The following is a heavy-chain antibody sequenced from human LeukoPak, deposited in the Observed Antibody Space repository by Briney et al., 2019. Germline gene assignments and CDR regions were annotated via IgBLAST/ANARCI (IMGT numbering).Heavy chain of an antibody. Sequence: GGSLRLSCAASGFTFTNAWMNWVRQAPGKGLEWVGRIKSKADGETIDYAAPVKGRFTFSRDDSKNMLYLQMNGLKSEDTAVYYCSTLTSRGLSDSWGQGTLVTVSS. CDR1: GFTFTNAW. V-gene: IGHV3-15*07. CDR2: IKSKADGETI. J-gene: IGHJ4*02. D-gene: IGHD1-20*01. CDR3: STLTSRGLSDS.